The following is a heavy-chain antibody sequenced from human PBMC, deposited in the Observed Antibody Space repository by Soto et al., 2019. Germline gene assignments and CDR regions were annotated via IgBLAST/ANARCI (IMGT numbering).Heavy chain of an antibody. CDR3: AREIYCTNGVCPNWFDP. V-gene: IGHV4-31*03. CDR2: IYYSGST. Sequence: SETLSLTCTVSGGSISSGGYYWIWIRHHPGKGLEWTGYIYYSGSTYYNPSLKSRVTISVDTSKNQFSLKLSSVTAADTAVYYCAREIYCTNGVCPNWFDPWGQGTLVTVSS. J-gene: IGHJ5*02. CDR1: GGSISSGGYY. D-gene: IGHD2-8*01.